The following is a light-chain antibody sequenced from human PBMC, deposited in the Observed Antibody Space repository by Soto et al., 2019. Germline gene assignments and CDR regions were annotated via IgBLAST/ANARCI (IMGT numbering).Light chain of an antibody. CDR2: DAS. Sequence: EIVLTQSPATLSLSPGERATLSCRASQSVSSYLACYQQKPRQAPRLLIYDASNSATAIPARFSGSGSGTDFMITISSLEHEDFAVYYCQQRSNWPQYTFGQGTKLEIK. J-gene: IGKJ2*01. CDR3: QQRSNWPQYT. V-gene: IGKV3-11*01. CDR1: QSVSSY.